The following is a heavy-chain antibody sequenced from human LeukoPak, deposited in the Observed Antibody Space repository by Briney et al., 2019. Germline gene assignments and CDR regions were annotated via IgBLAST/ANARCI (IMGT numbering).Heavy chain of an antibody. CDR3: ARHAPYYYDSSGYYHPFDY. J-gene: IGHJ4*02. Sequence: GSLRLSCSASGFTFSTYWMSWIRQPPGKGLEWIGSIYYSGSTYYNPSLKSRVTISVDTSKNQFSLKLSSVTAADTAVYYCARHAPYYYDSSGYYHPFDYWGQGTLVTVSS. V-gene: IGHV4-39*01. D-gene: IGHD3-22*01. CDR2: IYYSGST. CDR1: GFTFSTYW.